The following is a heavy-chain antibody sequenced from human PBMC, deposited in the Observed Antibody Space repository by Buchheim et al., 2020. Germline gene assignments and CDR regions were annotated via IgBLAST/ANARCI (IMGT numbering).Heavy chain of an antibody. CDR1: GFTFGVYA. V-gene: IGHV3-49*03. CDR3: TISLTGTTKDNWFDP. Sequence: EVQLVESGGGLVQPGRSLRLSCTASGFTFGVYAMSWFRQAPGKGLEWVGFIRSKAYGGTTEYAASVKDRFTISRDDSKSIAYLQMNSLKTEDTAVYYCTISLTGTTKDNWFDPWGQGTL. CDR2: IRSKAYGGTT. J-gene: IGHJ5*02. D-gene: IGHD1-7*01.